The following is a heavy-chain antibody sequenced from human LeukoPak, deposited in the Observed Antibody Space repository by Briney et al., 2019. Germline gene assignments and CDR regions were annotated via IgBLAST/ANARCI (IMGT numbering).Heavy chain of an antibody. D-gene: IGHD6-13*01. V-gene: IGHV4-59*01. CDR1: GGSISSYY. Sequence: SETLSLTCTVSGGSISSYYWSWIRQPPGKGLEWIGYIYYSGSTNYNPSLKSRVTISVDTSKNQFSLKLSSVTAADTAVYYCAGGQSSSWYAGKGYYYYGMDVWGQGTTVTVSS. CDR3: AGGQSSSWYAGKGYYYYGMDV. CDR2: IYYSGST. J-gene: IGHJ6*02.